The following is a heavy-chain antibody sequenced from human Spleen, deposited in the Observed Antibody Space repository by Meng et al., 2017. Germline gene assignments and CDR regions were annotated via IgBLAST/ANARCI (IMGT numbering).Heavy chain of an antibody. CDR2: INHSGST. D-gene: IGHD4-23*01. J-gene: IGHJ1*01. CDR1: GGSLSGYY. V-gene: IGHV4-34*09. CDR3: ARVTTAVTLNAEYFQE. Sequence: QVQLQESSPGLLKPSETLSLTCAVYGGSLSGYYCSWIRQPPGKGLEWIGEINHSGSTDYNPSLKSRLTISLDTSKNQFFLKVTSLTAADTAVYYCARVTTAVTLNAEYFQEWGPGTLVTVSS.